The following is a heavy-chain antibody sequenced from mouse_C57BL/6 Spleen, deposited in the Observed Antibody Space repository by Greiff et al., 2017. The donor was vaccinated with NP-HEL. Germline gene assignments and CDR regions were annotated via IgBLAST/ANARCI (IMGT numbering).Heavy chain of an antibody. CDR3: TRHQSYAMDY. Sequence: VVESGEGLVKPGGSLKLSCAASGFTFSSYAMSGVRRTPEKRLEWVAYISSGGDYIYYADTVKGRFTIARDNARNTLYLQMGSLKSEDTAMHYCTRHQSYAMDYWGQRTSVTVSS. CDR1: GFTFSSYA. CDR2: ISSGGDYI. V-gene: IGHV5-9-1*02. J-gene: IGHJ4*01.